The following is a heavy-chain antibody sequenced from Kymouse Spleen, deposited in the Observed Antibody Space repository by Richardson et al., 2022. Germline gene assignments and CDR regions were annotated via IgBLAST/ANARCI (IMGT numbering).Heavy chain of an antibody. D-gene: IGHD6-6*01. V-gene: IGHV4-61*01. J-gene: IGHJ6*02. Sequence: QVQLQESGPGLVKPSETLSLTCTVSGGSVSSGSYYWSWIRQPPGKGLEWIGYIYYSGSTNYNPSLKSRVTISVDTSKNQFSLKLSSVTAADTAVYYCARERSSSSYYYYYGMDVWGQGTTVTVSS. CDR3: ARERSSSSYYYYYGMDV. CDR2: IYYSGST. CDR1: GGSVSSGSYY.